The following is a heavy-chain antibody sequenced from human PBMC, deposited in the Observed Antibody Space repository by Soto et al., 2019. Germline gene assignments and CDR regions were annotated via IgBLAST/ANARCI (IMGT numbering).Heavy chain of an antibody. D-gene: IGHD1-26*01. CDR2: ISGSGGST. CDR3: AKGLRGMGAGVDY. Sequence: GGSLRLSCAASGFTFSSYAMSWVRQAPGKGLEWVSAISGSGGSTYYADSEKGRFTISRDNSTNTLYLQMNSLRAEDTAVYYCAKGLRGMGAGVDYWGQGTLVTVSS. V-gene: IGHV3-23*01. CDR1: GFTFSSYA. J-gene: IGHJ4*02.